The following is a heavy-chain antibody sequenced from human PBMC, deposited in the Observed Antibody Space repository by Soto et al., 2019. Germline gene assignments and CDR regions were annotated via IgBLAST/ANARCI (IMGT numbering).Heavy chain of an antibody. CDR2: MSYDGTKQ. CDR3: AKEYGSTWINH. V-gene: IGHV3-30*18. D-gene: IGHD6-13*01. CDR1: GFTFSTYG. J-gene: IGHJ5*02. Sequence: GGSLRLSCAASGFTFSTYGMHWVRQAPGKGLEWVAAMSYDGTKQYYVDSVKGRFTISRDNSRNTLFLQLNSLRDEDTAVYYCAKEYGSTWINHWCQGTPVTVSS.